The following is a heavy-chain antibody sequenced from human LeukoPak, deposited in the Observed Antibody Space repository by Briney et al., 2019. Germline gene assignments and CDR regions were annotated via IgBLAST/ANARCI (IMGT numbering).Heavy chain of an antibody. CDR3: ARKDGDY. V-gene: IGHV4-4*07. D-gene: IGHD6-6*01. Sequence: SETLSLTCTVSGASITSFHWTWIRPPAGKGLEWIGLIYSSGSTIYNPSLQSRVAMSVDMTKNQLSLKLSSVTAADTAMYYCARKDGDYWGQGTLVTVSS. CDR1: GASITSFH. J-gene: IGHJ4*02. CDR2: IYSSGST.